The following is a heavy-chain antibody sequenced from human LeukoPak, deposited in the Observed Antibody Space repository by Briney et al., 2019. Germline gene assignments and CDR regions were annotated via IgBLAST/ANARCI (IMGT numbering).Heavy chain of an antibody. D-gene: IGHD4-17*01. J-gene: IGHJ3*02. CDR1: GFTVSSNY. CDR3: VRDQLRTGAFDI. CDR2: ISSNGGST. V-gene: IGHV3-64D*09. Sequence: PGGSLRLSCAASGFTVSSNYMNWVRQAPGKGLEYVSSISSNGGSTYSADSVKGRFTISRDNSKNTLYLQMSSLRAEDTAVYYCVRDQLRTGAFDIWGQGTMVTVSS.